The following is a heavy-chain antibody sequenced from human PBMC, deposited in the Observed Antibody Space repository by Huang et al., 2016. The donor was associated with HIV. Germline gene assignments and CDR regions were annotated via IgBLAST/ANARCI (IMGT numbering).Heavy chain of an antibody. Sequence: QVSLGESGGGVVQPGRSLRLSCAASGFSFSTYAMHWVRKAPGQGLQWVALILYDGNTKFYADSVKGRFTISRYNSKNTLYLQMNILRVDDTATYFCARGETDIDDWGQGTLVTVAS. J-gene: IGHJ4*02. CDR3: ARGETDIDD. D-gene: IGHD1-26*01. CDR1: GFSFSTYA. V-gene: IGHV3-30-3*01. CDR2: ILYDGNTK.